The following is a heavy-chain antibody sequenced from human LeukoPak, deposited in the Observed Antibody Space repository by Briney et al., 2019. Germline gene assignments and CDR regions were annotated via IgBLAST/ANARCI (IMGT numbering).Heavy chain of an antibody. CDR2: ISYDGNNK. CDR1: GFTFSSYA. CDR3: ARDSGWAFDI. V-gene: IGHV3-30-3*01. Sequence: GGSLRLSCAASGFTFSSYAMHWVRQAPGKGLEWVAVISYDGNNKYYADSLKGRFTISRDNSENTLYLQMNSLRAEDTAVYYCARDSGWAFDIWGQGTMVTVSS. J-gene: IGHJ3*02. D-gene: IGHD6-25*01.